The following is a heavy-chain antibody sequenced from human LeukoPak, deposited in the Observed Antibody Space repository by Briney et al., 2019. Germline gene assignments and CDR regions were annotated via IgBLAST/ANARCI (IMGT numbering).Heavy chain of an antibody. CDR3: ARGYYYDSSGYLDY. CDR2: ISRGSGHI. J-gene: IGHJ4*02. CDR1: GFTFSSYG. V-gene: IGHV3-21*01. Sequence: GGSLRLSCAASGFTFSSYGMHWVRQAPGKGLEWVSSISRGSGHIYHADSVKGRFTISRDNARNSLYLQMNSLRAEDTAVYYCARGYYYDSSGYLDYWGQGTLVTVSS. D-gene: IGHD3-22*01.